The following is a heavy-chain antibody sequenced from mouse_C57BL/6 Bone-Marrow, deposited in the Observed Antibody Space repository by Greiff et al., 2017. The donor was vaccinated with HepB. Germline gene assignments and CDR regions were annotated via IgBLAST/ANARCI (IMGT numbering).Heavy chain of an antibody. D-gene: IGHD1-1*01. CDR2: ISSGGSYT. J-gene: IGHJ2*01. Sequence: EVKLMESGGDLVKPGGSLKLSCAASGFTFSSYGMSWVRQTPDKRLEWVATISSGGSYTYYPDSVKGRFTISRDNAKNTLYLQMSSLKSEDTAMYYCARRLLLYFDYWGQGTTLTVSS. V-gene: IGHV5-6*02. CDR1: GFTFSSYG. CDR3: ARRLLLYFDY.